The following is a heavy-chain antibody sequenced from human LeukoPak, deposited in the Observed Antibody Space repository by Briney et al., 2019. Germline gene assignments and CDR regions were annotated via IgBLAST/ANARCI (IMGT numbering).Heavy chain of an antibody. D-gene: IGHD3-3*01. CDR3: ARLLYYDFWSGYQRGLRCNWFDP. CDR2: IYYSGST. Sequence: PSETLSLTCTVSGGSISSSSYDWGWIRQPPGKGLEWIGSIYYSGSTYYNPSLKSRVTISVDTSKNQFSLKLSSVTAADTAVYYCARLLYYDFWSGYQRGLRCNWFDPWGQGTLVTVSS. CDR1: GGSISSSSYD. V-gene: IGHV4-39*07. J-gene: IGHJ5*02.